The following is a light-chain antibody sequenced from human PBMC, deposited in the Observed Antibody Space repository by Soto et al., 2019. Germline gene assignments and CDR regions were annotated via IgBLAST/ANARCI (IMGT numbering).Light chain of an antibody. CDR1: QSIGWY. CDR2: TAS. J-gene: IGKJ1*01. V-gene: IGKV1-39*01. CDR3: QQSFTSLWT. Sequence: DIQMTQSPSSLSASVGDRVTITCRASQSIGWYLHWYQQKPGKAPKLLIYTASSLQSGVPSRFSGSGSGTDFTLTISSLQPGDFATYFCQQSFTSLWTFGQGTKVEI.